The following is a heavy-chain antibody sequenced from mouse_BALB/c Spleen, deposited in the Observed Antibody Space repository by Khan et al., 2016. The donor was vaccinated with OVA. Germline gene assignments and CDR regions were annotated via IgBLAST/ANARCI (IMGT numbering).Heavy chain of an antibody. D-gene: IGHD2-3*01. J-gene: IGHJ4*01. CDR2: FYPGSGTI. Sequence: QIQLVQSGAELVKPGASVKLSGKASGYTFTENIIHWVKQRSGQGLEWIGWFYPGSGTIKYNEKFKDKATLTADKSSSTVYMELSRLTSEDSAVYFCARHEDGNDGYYDYAMDYWGQGTSVTVSS. CDR3: ARHEDGNDGYYDYAMDY. V-gene: IGHV1-62-2*01. CDR1: GYTFTENI.